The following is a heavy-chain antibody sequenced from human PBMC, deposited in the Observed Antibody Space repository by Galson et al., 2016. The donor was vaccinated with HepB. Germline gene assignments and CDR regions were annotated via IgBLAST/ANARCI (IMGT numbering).Heavy chain of an antibody. Sequence: QSGAEVKKPGESLKISCKGSGYSFTTYWIGWVRQMPGKGLEWLGIIYPGDSHTTYSPSFQGQVTISADKSVSPAYLQWSSLKASDTAMSYCARAYFGYFDYWGQGALVTVSS. CDR2: IYPGDSHT. D-gene: IGHD2/OR15-2a*01. CDR1: GYSFTTYW. CDR3: ARAYFGYFDY. V-gene: IGHV5-51*01. J-gene: IGHJ4*02.